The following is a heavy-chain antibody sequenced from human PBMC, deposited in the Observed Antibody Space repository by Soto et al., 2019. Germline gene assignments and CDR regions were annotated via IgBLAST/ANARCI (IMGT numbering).Heavy chain of an antibody. V-gene: IGHV4-34*01. Sequence: SETLSLTCGVYGGSFSGYYWSWVRQPPGKGLEWIGAINQSGGTNYNPSLKSRVTISVDTSKNQFSLSLSSVTAADTAIYYCAKFKNSYYYGLDVWGPGTAVT. CDR1: GGSFSGYY. CDR2: INQSGGT. CDR3: AKFKNSYYYGLDV. J-gene: IGHJ6*02.